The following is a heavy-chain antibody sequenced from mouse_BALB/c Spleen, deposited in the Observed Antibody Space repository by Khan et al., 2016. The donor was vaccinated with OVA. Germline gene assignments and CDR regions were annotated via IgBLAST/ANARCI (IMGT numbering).Heavy chain of an antibody. CDR1: GFSLTDYG. CDR3: AKLLLSPYSAMDY. Sequence: QVQLKESGPGLVAPSQSLSITCTVSGFSLTDYGVSWIRQPPGKGLEWLGLIWGGGSTSDNSVLKSRLGISKDNSESQGFLKMNSLQTDDTSMYYCAKLLLSPYSAMDYWRQVTSVTVSS. D-gene: IGHD1-1*02. CDR2: IWGGGST. J-gene: IGHJ4*01. V-gene: IGHV2-6-5*01.